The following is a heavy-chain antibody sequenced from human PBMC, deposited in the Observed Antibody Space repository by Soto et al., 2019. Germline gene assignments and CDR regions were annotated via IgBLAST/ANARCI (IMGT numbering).Heavy chain of an antibody. Sequence: PSETLSLTCTVSGGSISSYYWSWIRQPPGKGVEWIGYIYYSGSTNYNPSLKSRVTISVDTSKNQFSLKLSSVTAADTAVYYCARELERGWFDPWGQGTLVTVSS. D-gene: IGHD1-1*01. V-gene: IGHV4-59*01. CDR2: IYYSGST. CDR1: GGSISSYY. CDR3: ARELERGWFDP. J-gene: IGHJ5*02.